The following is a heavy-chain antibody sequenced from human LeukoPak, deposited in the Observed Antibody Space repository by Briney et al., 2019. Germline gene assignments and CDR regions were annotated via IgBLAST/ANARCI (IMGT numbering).Heavy chain of an antibody. D-gene: IGHD1-26*01. CDR2: VSDSGDTT. CDR1: GFTFSDYA. CDR3: VKGGWGATVHI. Sequence: GGSLRLSCVASGFTFSDYAMTWVRQAPGKGPEWVSGVSDSGDTTYYADSVKGRFTISRDNSKNTLYLQMHNLTVEGTALYYCVKGGWGATVHIWGQGTMVTVSS. J-gene: IGHJ3*02. V-gene: IGHV3-23*01.